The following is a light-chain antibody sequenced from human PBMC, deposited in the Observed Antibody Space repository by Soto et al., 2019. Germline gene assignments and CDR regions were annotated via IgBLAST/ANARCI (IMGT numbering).Light chain of an antibody. J-gene: IGKJ1*01. Sequence: DIQMTQSPSTLSASVGDRVTITCRASQSISSWLAWYQQKPGKAPNLLIYKASNLDSGVPSRFSGSGSGTEFTLTISSLQPDDFATYYCKEYDSYSPWAFGQGTKV. CDR3: KEYDSYSPWA. CDR1: QSISSW. V-gene: IGKV1-5*03. CDR2: KAS.